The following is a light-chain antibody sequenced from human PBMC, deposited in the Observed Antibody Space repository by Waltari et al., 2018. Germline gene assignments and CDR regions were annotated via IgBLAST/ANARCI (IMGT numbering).Light chain of an antibody. J-gene: IGKJ2*02. CDR2: AAS. CDR3: QQTYSTPRT. V-gene: IGKV1-39*01. Sequence: DIQMTQSPSSVSASVGDRVSITCRESQNIRKFLNWYQQKPGEAPTLLIDAASTLTSGGPSRFSGSGSGTGFSLTISVLRREDFSIYYCQQTYSTPRTFGQGTKSESK. CDR1: QNIRKF.